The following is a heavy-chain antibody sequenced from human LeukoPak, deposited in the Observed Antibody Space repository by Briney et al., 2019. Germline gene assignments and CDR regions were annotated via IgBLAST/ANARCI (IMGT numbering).Heavy chain of an antibody. J-gene: IGHJ4*02. CDR1: GAYISNIIYY. Sequence: SETLSLTCTVSGAYISNIIYYWGWVRQPPGKGLEWIGSLYYSGSTYYNPSLKSRVTISGDTSKNQFSLKLSSVTAADTAVYYCARQSSVARPNFDSWGQRTLVTVSS. V-gene: IGHV4-39*01. CDR3: ARQSSVARPNFDS. CDR2: LYYSGST.